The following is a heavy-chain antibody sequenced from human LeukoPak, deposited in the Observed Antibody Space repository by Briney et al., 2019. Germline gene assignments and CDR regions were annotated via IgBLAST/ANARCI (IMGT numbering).Heavy chain of an antibody. CDR2: IDQVGSEK. V-gene: IGHV3-7*01. CDR3: ARGTNAYPGSDF. Sequence: GGSLRLSCAASELTLSSNYMSWIRQAPGRGLEWVANIDQVGSEKHFGDAVKGRFTVSRDNAKNSVFLEMNSLTAEDTAVYYCARGTNAYPGSDFWGQGTLVTVSS. D-gene: IGHD1-14*01. CDR1: ELTLSSNY. J-gene: IGHJ4*02.